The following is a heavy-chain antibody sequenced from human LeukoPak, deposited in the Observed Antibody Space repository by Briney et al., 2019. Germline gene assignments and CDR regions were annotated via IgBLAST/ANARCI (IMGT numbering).Heavy chain of an antibody. J-gene: IGHJ4*02. V-gene: IGHV1-18*01. D-gene: IGHD1-26*01. Sequence: ASVKVSCKASGYTFTSYGISWVRQAPGQGLEWMGWISAYNGSTNYAQKLQGRVTMTTDTSTSTAYMELRSLRSDDTAVYYCARATIVGAMGGAYFDYWGQGTLVTVSS. CDR2: ISAYNGST. CDR3: ARATIVGAMGGAYFDY. CDR1: GYTFTSYG.